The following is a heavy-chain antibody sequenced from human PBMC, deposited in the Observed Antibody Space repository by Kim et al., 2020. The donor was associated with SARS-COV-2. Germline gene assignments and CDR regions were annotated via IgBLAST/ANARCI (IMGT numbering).Heavy chain of an antibody. CDR3: AKEGGSNGAYFDY. Sequence: YAGSVKGRLTISIDNSKNTQDLQMNSVRAEDSAVYYCAKEGGSNGAYFDYWGQGTLVTVSS. J-gene: IGHJ4*02. V-gene: IGHV3-33*03. D-gene: IGHD2-21*01.